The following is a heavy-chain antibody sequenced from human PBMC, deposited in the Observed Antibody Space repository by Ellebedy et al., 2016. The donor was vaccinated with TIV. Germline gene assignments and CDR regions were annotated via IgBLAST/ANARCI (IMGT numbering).Heavy chain of an antibody. CDR3: ARARGQYLYGSGSYFPN. V-gene: IGHV4-34*01. CDR2: INPSGTT. CDR1: GGSFRGYF. Sequence: MPSETLSLTCAVYGGSFRGYFWSWIRQPPGKGLEWIGEINPSGTTNYNPSLKSRVTILVDTPKKQFSLRLTSVTAADTAVYYCARARGQYLYGSGSYFPNWGQGEMVTVSS. J-gene: IGHJ4*02. D-gene: IGHD3-10*01.